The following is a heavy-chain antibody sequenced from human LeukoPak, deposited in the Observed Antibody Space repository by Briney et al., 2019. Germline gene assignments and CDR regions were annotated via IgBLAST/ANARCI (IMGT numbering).Heavy chain of an antibody. V-gene: IGHV4-34*01. CDR2: INHSGST. CDR3: ASLPRGSSTWYSCYFDY. D-gene: IGHD6-13*01. J-gene: IGHJ4*02. Sequence: KPSETLSLTCAVYGGSFSGYYWSWIRQPPGKGLEWIGEINHSGSTNYNPSLKSRVTISVDTSKNQFSLKLSSVTAADTAVYYCASLPRGSSTWYSCYFDYWGQGTLVTVSS. CDR1: GGSFSGYY.